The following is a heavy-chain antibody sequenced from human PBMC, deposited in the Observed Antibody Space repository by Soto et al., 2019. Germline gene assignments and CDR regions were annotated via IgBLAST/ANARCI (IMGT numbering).Heavy chain of an antibody. CDR1: GFTFSSYA. J-gene: IGHJ6*02. CDR2: ISYDGSNK. Sequence: PGGSLRLSCAASGFTFSSYAMHWVRQAPGKGLEWVAVISYDGSNKYYADSVKGRFTISRDNSKNTLYLQMNSLRAEDTAVYYCASPHGGFYYYYGMDVWGQGTTVTASS. V-gene: IGHV3-30-3*01. D-gene: IGHD4-17*01. CDR3: ASPHGGFYYYYGMDV.